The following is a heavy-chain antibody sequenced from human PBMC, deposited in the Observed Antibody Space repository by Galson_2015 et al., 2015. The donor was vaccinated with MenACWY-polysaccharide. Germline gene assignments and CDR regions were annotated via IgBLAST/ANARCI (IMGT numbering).Heavy chain of an antibody. V-gene: IGHV3-53*01. J-gene: IGHJ4*02. Sequence: SLRLSCAASGFTVSSNYMSWVRQAPGKGLEWVSVIYSGGSTDYADSVKGRFFISRDNSKNTLYLQMNRLRAEDKAVYYCARKFTYGLDWGQGTLVTVSS. D-gene: IGHD3-10*01. CDR2: IYSGGST. CDR1: GFTVSSNY. CDR3: ARKFTYGLD.